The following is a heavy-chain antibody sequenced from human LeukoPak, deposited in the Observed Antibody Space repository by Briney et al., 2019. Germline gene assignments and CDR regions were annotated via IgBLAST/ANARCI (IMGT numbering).Heavy chain of an antibody. D-gene: IGHD3-3*01. CDR3: ARDHYDFWSGYPNYAPTYYFHY. CDR1: GYTFTGYY. Sequence: ASVNVSCKASGYTFTGYYMHWVRQAPGQGLEWMGWINPNSGGTNYAQESQGRVTMTRDTSIRTAYMELSRLRSDDTAVYYCARDHYDFWSGYPNYAPTYYFHYWGQGTLVTVSS. V-gene: IGHV1-2*02. CDR2: INPNSGGT. J-gene: IGHJ4*02.